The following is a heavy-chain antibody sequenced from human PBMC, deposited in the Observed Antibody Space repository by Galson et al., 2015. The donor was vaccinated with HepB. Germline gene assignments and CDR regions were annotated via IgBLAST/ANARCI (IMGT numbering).Heavy chain of an antibody. V-gene: IGHV1-2*02. CDR2: INPNSGGT. CDR3: ARSQTWGYNWDLFYFDY. J-gene: IGHJ4*02. D-gene: IGHD1-20*01. CDR1: GYTFTGYY. Sequence: SVKVSCKASGYTFTGYYMHWVRQAPGQGLEWMGWINPNSGGTNYAQKFQGRVTITADKSTSTAYMELSSLRSEDTAVYYCARSQTWGYNWDLFYFDYWGQGTLVTVSS.